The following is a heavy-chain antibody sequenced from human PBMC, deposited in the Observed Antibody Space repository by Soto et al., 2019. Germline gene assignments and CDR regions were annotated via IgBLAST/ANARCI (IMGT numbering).Heavy chain of an antibody. V-gene: IGHV1-46*01. CDR2: INPSGGST. CDR3: AGAAGREVAAIRHYYYGMDV. Sequence: QVQLVQSGAEVKKPGASVKVSCKASGYTFTSYYMHWVRQDPGQGLEWMGIINPSGGSTSYAQKFQGRVTMTRDTSTCTVYMELSSVRSEDTAVYYCAGAAGREVAAIRHYYYGMDVWVQGTTVTVSS. J-gene: IGHJ6*02. D-gene: IGHD2-15*01. CDR1: GYTFTSYY.